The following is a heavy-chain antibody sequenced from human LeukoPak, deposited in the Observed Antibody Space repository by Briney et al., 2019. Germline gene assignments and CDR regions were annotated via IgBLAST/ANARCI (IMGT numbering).Heavy chain of an antibody. D-gene: IGHD2-2*01. V-gene: IGHV3-23*01. CDR2: ISASGGTT. Sequence: GGSLILSCAASGFTFGNYAMNWVRQAPGKGPEWVSVISASGGTTHYADSVKGRFTISRDNSKSTLYLQMNSLRAEDTAVYYCARMGRIVVVPAAPANWFDPWGQGTLVTVSS. J-gene: IGHJ5*02. CDR3: ARMGRIVVVPAAPANWFDP. CDR1: GFTFGNYA.